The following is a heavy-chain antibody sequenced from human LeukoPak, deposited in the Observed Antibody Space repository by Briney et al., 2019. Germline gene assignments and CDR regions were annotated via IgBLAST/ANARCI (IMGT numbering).Heavy chain of an antibody. CDR2: IKQDGSEK. Sequence: PGGSLRLSCAASGFTFSSYAMSWVRQAPGKGLEWVANIKQDGSEKYYVDSVKGRFTISRDNAKNSLYLQMNSLRAEDTAVYYCARGLWFDPWGQGTLVTVSS. CDR3: ARGLWFDP. V-gene: IGHV3-7*01. J-gene: IGHJ5*02. CDR1: GFTFSSYA.